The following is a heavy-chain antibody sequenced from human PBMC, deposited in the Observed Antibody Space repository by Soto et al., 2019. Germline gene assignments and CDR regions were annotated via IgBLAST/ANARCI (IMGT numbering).Heavy chain of an antibody. CDR3: AKDKDWRGVYGMDV. D-gene: IGHD1-26*01. J-gene: IGHJ6*02. Sequence: EVQLLESGGGLVQPGGSLRLSCAASGFTFSSYAMSWVRQAPGKGLEWITSINGGSTTYYADSVKGRFTISRDNSKNTLDLQMNSLRAEDTAVYYCAKDKDWRGVYGMDVWGQGTTVTVSS. CDR1: GFTFSSYA. CDR2: INGGSTT. V-gene: IGHV3-23*01.